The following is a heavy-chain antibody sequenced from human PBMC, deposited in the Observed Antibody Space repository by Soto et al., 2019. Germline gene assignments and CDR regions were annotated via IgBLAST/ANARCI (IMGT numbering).Heavy chain of an antibody. Sequence: SSVKVSCKASGGTFSSYAISWVRQAPGQGLEWMGGIIPIFGTANYAQKFQGRVTITADESTSTAYMELSSLRSEDTAVYYCARGSAAYDSSGYYTPDAFDIWGQGTMVTVSS. CDR2: IIPIFGTA. CDR3: ARGSAAYDSSGYYTPDAFDI. V-gene: IGHV1-69*13. CDR1: GGTFSSYA. D-gene: IGHD3-22*01. J-gene: IGHJ3*02.